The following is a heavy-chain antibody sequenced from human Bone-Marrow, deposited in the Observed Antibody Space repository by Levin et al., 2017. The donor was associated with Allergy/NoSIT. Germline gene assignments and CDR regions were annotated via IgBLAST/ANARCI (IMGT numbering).Heavy chain of an antibody. V-gene: IGHV4-30-2*06. J-gene: IGHJ6*02. Sequence: SQTLSLTCTVSGGSISSSVHSWNWIRQSPGTGLEWIGYIFHSGSTFYNPSLKSRVTISLDRSKNLFSLKLSSLTAADTAVEYCVRDRPGDYYGLDVWGQGTTVTVSS. CDR1: GGSISSSVHS. CDR3: VRDRPGDYYGLDV. CDR2: IFHSGST.